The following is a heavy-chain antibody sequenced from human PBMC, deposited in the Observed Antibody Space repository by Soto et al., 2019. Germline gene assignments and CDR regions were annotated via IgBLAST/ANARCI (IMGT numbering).Heavy chain of an antibody. D-gene: IGHD3-22*01. CDR1: GFTFSSYA. V-gene: IGHV3-23*01. CDR2: ISGSGGST. CDR3: AKTVAFITMIVVVTPYYFDY. J-gene: IGHJ4*02. Sequence: EVQLLESGGGLVQPGGSLRLSCAASGFTFSSYAMSWVRQAPGKGLEWVSAISGSGGSTYYADSVKGRFTISRDNSKNTMYLQTNSLRAEDTAVYYCAKTVAFITMIVVVTPYYFDYWGQGTLVTVSS.